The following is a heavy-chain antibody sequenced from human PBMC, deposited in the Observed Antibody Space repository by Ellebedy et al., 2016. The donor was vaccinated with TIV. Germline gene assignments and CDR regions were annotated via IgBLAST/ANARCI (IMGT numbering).Heavy chain of an antibody. CDR1: GFTFSSYW. D-gene: IGHD1-1*01. J-gene: IGHJ4*02. Sequence: GESLKISCAASGFTFSSYWMSWVRQAPGKGLEWVANIKQDGSEKYYVDSVKGRFTISRDNAKNSLYLQMNRLRDEDTAVYYCARDGNQLDYWGQGTLVIVSS. CDR3: ARDGNQLDY. V-gene: IGHV3-7*01. CDR2: IKQDGSEK.